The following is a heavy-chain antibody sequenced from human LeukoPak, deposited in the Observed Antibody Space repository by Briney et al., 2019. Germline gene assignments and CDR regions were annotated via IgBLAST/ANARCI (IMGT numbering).Heavy chain of an antibody. D-gene: IGHD3-10*01. J-gene: IGHJ4*02. CDR3: ARGSVSVGAFDY. Sequence: SETLSLTCAVYGGSFSGYYWSWIRQPPGKGLEWIGEINYSGSTNYNPSLKSRVTISVDTSKNQFSLKLSSVTAADTAVYYCARGSVSVGAFDYWGQGTLVTVSS. CDR1: GGSFSGYY. V-gene: IGHV4-34*01. CDR2: INYSGST.